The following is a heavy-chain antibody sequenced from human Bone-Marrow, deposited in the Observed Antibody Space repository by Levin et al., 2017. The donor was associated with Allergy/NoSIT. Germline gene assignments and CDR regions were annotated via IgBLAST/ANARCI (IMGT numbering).Heavy chain of an antibody. CDR2: VYYTGST. Sequence: KASETLSLTCTVSGGSISSSDDYWAWIRQPPGKGLEWIGSVYYTGSTYYNPPLKSRVTISVDTPKNQISLKFRSVTDADTAVYYCARRVGVRGISTKGWFDPWGQGTLVTVSS. V-gene: IGHV4-39*01. CDR1: GGSISSSDDY. CDR3: ARRVGVRGISTKGWFDP. D-gene: IGHD3-10*01. J-gene: IGHJ5*02.